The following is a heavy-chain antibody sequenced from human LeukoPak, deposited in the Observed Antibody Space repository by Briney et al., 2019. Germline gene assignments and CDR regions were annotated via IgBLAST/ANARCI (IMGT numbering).Heavy chain of an antibody. V-gene: IGHV4-59*01. CDR2: IYYSGST. CDR3: AARLAVAGPSDAFDI. Sequence: SETLSLTCTVSGGSISTYYWSWIRQPPGKGLEWIGYIYYSGSTNYNPSLKSRVTISVDTSKNQFSLKLSSVTAADTAVYYCAARLAVAGPSDAFDIWGQGTMVTVSS. J-gene: IGHJ3*02. CDR1: GGSISTYY. D-gene: IGHD6-19*01.